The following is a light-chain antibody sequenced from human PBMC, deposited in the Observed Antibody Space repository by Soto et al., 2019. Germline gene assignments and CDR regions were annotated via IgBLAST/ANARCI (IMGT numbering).Light chain of an antibody. CDR1: QIISSY. V-gene: IGKV1-39*01. J-gene: IGKJ2*01. CDR3: QQSYSTPYT. Sequence: DIQMTQSPSSLSASVGDRVTITCWASQIISSYLNWYQQKPGKAPKLLIYAASSLQSGVPSRFSGSASGTDFTLTISSLQPEDFATYYCQQSYSTPYTFGQGTKLEIK. CDR2: AAS.